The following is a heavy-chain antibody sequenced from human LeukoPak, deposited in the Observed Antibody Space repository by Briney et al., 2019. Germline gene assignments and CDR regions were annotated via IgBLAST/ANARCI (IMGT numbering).Heavy chain of an antibody. CDR2: ISGSGGST. D-gene: IGHD3-10*01. Sequence: LSGGSLRLSCAASGFTFSSYAMSWVRQAPGKGLEWVSAISGSGGSTYYADSVKGRFTISRDNSKNTLYLQMNSLRAEDTAVYYCAKALLSTQQPDAFDIWGQGTMVTVSS. J-gene: IGHJ3*02. V-gene: IGHV3-23*01. CDR1: GFTFSSYA. CDR3: AKALLSTQQPDAFDI.